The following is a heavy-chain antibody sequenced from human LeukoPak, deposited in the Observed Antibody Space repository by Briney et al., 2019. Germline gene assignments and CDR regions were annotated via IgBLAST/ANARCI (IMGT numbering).Heavy chain of an antibody. CDR1: GYTFTSYD. CDR2: MNPNSGNT. J-gene: IGHJ3*02. V-gene: IGHV1-8*03. D-gene: IGHD3-22*01. CDR3: ARASSILGESSGYYYVRGYNGAFDI. Sequence: VASVKVSCKASGYTFTSYDINWVRQATGQGLEWMGWMNPNSGNTGYAQKFQGRVTITRNTSISTAYMELSSLRSEDTAVYYCARASSILGESSGYYYVRGYNGAFDIWGQGTMVTVSS.